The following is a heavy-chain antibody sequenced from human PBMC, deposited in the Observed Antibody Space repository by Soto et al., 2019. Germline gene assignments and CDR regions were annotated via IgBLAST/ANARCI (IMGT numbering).Heavy chain of an antibody. CDR2: IKQDGSEK. CDR1: GFTFSSYW. Sequence: GGSLRLSCAASGFTFSSYWMSWVRQAPGKGLEWVANIKQDGSEKYYVDSVKGRFTISRDNAKNSLYLQMNSLRAEDTAVYYCARQGYSSSWYFSRYYYYYMDVWGKGTTVTVSS. CDR3: ARQGYSSSWYFSRYYYYYMDV. V-gene: IGHV3-7*01. D-gene: IGHD6-13*01. J-gene: IGHJ6*03.